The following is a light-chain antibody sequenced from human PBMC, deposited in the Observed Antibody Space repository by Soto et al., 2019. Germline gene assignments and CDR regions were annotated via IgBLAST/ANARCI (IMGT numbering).Light chain of an antibody. J-gene: IGLJ3*02. Sequence: QSMLTQPPSASGTPGQTVTISCSGSGSNIGENAVNWYQHLPGMAPQLLIYSNALRPSGVPHRFSGSKSGTAGSLAISGLQSEDEAHYYCAAWDDSLKAMLFGGGTKLTVL. CDR3: AAWDDSLKAML. V-gene: IGLV1-44*01. CDR1: GSNIGENA. CDR2: SNA.